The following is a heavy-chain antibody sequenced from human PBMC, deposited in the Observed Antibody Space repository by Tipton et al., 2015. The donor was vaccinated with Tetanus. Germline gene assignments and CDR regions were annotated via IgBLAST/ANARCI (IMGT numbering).Heavy chain of an antibody. CDR2: IYYSGST. V-gene: IGHV4-30-4*01. CDR1: GDSINSGDYY. Sequence: TLSLTCSVSGDSINSGDYYWSWIRQPPGKGLEWIGYIYYSGSTYYNPSLKSRVTISIDTSKNQFSLRLSSVTAADTAVYYCSSSPGNHYLAFFDYWRRGTLVTVSS. J-gene: IGHJ4*02. D-gene: IGHD2/OR15-2a*01. CDR3: SSSPGNHYLAFFDY.